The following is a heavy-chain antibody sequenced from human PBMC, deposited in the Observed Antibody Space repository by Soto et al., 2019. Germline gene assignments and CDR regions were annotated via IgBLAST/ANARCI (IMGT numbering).Heavy chain of an antibody. J-gene: IGHJ5*02. CDR1: GDTVTGYY. V-gene: IGHV1-2*02. D-gene: IGHD6-13*01. Sequence: ASVKVSCKDSGDTVTGYYMHWDRQAPGQGLEWMGWINHTRGGTNYAQKFQGRVTMTRDTAISTAYMEMSRLRADDTAVYYCARDRTQQLCPWGQGTLVPVSS. CDR2: INHTRGGT. CDR3: ARDRTQQLCP.